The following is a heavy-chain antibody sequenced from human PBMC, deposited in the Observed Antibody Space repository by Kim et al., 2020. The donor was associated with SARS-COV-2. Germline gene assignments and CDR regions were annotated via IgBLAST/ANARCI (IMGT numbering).Heavy chain of an antibody. J-gene: IGHJ4*02. Sequence: GESLKISCKSSGYSFTSYWIGWVRQMPGKGLEWMGVIFPGDSDTRHSPSFQGQVTISADKSISTAYLQWSSLKASDTAMYYCARHQISYGGPIHAFEYWGQGTLVTVSS. D-gene: IGHD4-17*01. CDR3: ARHQISYGGPIHAFEY. CDR1: GYSFTSYW. V-gene: IGHV5-51*01. CDR2: IFPGDSDT.